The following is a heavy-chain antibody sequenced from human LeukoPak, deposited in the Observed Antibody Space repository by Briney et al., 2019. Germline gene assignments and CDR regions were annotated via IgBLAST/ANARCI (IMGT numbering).Heavy chain of an antibody. V-gene: IGHV3-48*01. CDR1: GFTFSSYS. J-gene: IGHJ4*02. CDR3: TRTLLYCSGGSCYPTRFDY. Sequence: PGGSLRLSCAASGFTFSSYSMNWVRQAPGKGLDWLSHISGSGTTIYYADSVKGRFTISRDNAKNSLYLQMNSLRVEDTAVYYCTRTLLYCSGGSCYPTRFDYWGQGILVIVSS. D-gene: IGHD2-15*01. CDR2: ISGSGTTI.